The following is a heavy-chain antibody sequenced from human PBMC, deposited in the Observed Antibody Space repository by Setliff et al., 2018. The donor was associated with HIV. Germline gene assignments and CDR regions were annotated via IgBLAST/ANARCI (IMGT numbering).Heavy chain of an antibody. Sequence: PSETLSLTCYVTDDPISGYYWSWIRQSPGKGLEWIGEINHTGSTNYIPSLKSRLTMSVDTSKNQFSLKLSSVTAADTAVYYCARGTGSYGSDYWGQGTLVTVSS. CDR2: INHTGST. D-gene: IGHD5-18*01. CDR3: ARGTGSYGSDY. CDR1: DDPISGYY. V-gene: IGHV4-34*01. J-gene: IGHJ4*02.